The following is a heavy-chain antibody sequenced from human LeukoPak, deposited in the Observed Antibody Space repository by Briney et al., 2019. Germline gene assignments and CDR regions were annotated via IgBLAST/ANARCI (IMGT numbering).Heavy chain of an antibody. CDR1: GFTFSSYA. V-gene: IGHV3-30*04. CDR3: ARDRRWELLWNYYYHMDV. J-gene: IGHJ6*03. D-gene: IGHD1-26*01. CDR2: ISYDGSNK. Sequence: GGSLRLSCAASGFTFSSYAMHWVRQAPGKGLEWVAVISYDGSNKYYADSVKGRFTISRDNSKNTLYLQMNSLRAEDTAVYYCARDRRWELLWNYYYHMDVWGKGTTVTVSS.